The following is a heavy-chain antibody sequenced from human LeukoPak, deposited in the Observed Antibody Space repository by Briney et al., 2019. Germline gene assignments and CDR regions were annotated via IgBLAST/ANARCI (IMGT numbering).Heavy chain of an antibody. Sequence: GGSLRLSCAASGFTFSSYAMSWVRQAPGKGLEWVSGISGSGGGTYYADSVKGRFTISRDNSKNTLYLQMNSLRAEDTAVYYCAKVLDSSRYWYFDPWGRGTLVTVSS. CDR2: ISGSGGGT. J-gene: IGHJ2*01. D-gene: IGHD6-6*01. CDR1: GFTFSSYA. V-gene: IGHV3-23*01. CDR3: AKVLDSSRYWYFDP.